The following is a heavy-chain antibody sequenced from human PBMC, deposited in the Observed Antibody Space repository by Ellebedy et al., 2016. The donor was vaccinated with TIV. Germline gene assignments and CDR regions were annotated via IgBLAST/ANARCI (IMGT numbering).Heavy chain of an antibody. D-gene: IGHD2-15*01. CDR3: ARGGGLFDY. J-gene: IGHJ4*02. CDR2: IYHSGSA. CDR1: GGSISSGGYS. Sequence: MPSETLSLTCAVSGGSISSGGYSWNWIRQPPGKGLEWIGYIYHSGSAYYNPSLKSRITMSVDRSKNQFSLKLSSVTATETAVYYCARGGGLFDYWGQGTQVTVSS. V-gene: IGHV4-30-2*01.